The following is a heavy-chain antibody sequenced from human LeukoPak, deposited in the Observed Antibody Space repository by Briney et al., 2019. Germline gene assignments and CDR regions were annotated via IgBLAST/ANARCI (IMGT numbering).Heavy chain of an antibody. Sequence: ASVKVSCKASGYTFTGYYMHWVRQAPGQGLEWMGWINPNSGGTNYAQKFQGRVTITRDTSISTAYMELRSLRFDDTAVYYCTRDDFVYKSFDYWGQGTLVTVSS. CDR1: GYTFTGYY. CDR2: INPNSGGT. J-gene: IGHJ4*02. D-gene: IGHD3-3*01. CDR3: TRDDFVYKSFDY. V-gene: IGHV1-2*02.